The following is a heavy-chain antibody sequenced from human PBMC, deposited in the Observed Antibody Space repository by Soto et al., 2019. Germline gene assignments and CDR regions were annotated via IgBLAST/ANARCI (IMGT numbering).Heavy chain of an antibody. D-gene: IGHD5-18*01. CDR1: GFTFSSYS. J-gene: IGHJ6*03. V-gene: IGHV3-48*01. CDR3: ARDTAETEDYYYYYIDV. CDR2: ISSSSSTI. Sequence: EVQLVESGGGLVQPGGSLRLSCAASGFTFSSYSMNWVRQAPGKGLEWVSYISSSSSTIDYADSVKGRFTIARDNGKNSLYLQMNSLRAEDTAVYYCARDTAETEDYYYYYIDVWGKGTTVTVSS.